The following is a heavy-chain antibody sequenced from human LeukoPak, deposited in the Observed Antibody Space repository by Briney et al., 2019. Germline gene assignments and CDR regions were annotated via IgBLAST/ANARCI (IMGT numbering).Heavy chain of an antibody. CDR3: AKSNGYGLVDI. CDR1: GYSLNIGFY. J-gene: IGHJ3*02. CDR2: IHHSGST. V-gene: IGHV4-38-2*02. Sequence: SETLSLTCTVSGYSLNIGFYWGWVRQSPGKGLKWIGSIHHSGSTYYSPSLKSRVTISVDTSKNQFYLKVNSVTAADTAVYYCAKSNGYGLVDIWGQGTMVTVSS. D-gene: IGHD3-10*01.